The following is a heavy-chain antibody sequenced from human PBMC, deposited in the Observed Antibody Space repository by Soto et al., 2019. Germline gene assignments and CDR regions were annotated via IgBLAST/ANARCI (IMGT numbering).Heavy chain of an antibody. V-gene: IGHV3-23*01. Sequence: PGGSLRLSCAASGFSFSIYAMNWVRQAPGKGLEWVSGISGGGGSTYHADSVKGRFTISRDNSKNTLYLQMNGLRAEDTAVYYCAKDPTSYDSSAQFDSWGQGTLVTVSS. J-gene: IGHJ4*02. CDR3: AKDPTSYDSSAQFDS. D-gene: IGHD3-22*01. CDR1: GFSFSIYA. CDR2: ISGGGGST.